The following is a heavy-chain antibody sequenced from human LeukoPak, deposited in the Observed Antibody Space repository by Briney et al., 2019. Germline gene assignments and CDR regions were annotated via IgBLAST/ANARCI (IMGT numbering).Heavy chain of an antibody. CDR1: GFTVSSSY. D-gene: IGHD1-1*01. CDR2: IYIGNTT. J-gene: IGHJ6*03. Sequence: GGSLRLSCAASGFTVSSSYMAWVRQAPGKGLEWVSLIYIGNTTYYADSVKGRFTVSRDNSKNTLYLQMNSLRAEDTALYYCARDNPTGVGVSMDVWGKGTMVTVSS. V-gene: IGHV3-53*01. CDR3: ARDNPTGVGVSMDV.